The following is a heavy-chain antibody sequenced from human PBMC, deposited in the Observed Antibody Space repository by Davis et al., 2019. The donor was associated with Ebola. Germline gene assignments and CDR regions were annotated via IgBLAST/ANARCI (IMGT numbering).Heavy chain of an antibody. CDR3: ASSPPTYYYDSSGYYSVGSYFDY. Sequence: SETLSLTCTVSGGSISSYYWSWIRQPPGKGLEWIGYIYYSGSTNYNPSLKSRVTISVDTSKNQFSLKLSSVTAADTAVYYCASSPPTYYYDSSGYYSVGSYFDYWGQGTLVTVSS. CDR1: GGSISSYY. D-gene: IGHD3-22*01. CDR2: IYYSGST. J-gene: IGHJ4*02. V-gene: IGHV4-59*08.